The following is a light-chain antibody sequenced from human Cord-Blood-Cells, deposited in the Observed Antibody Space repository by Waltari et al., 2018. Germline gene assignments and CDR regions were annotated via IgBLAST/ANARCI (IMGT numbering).Light chain of an antibody. CDR2: GKN. Sequence: SSDLTQVPAVSVALGQTVRITCQGGSLRSYYASWYQQKPGQAPVLVIYGKNTRPSGIPDRFSGPSSGNTASLTITGAQAEDEADYYCNSRDSSGNHVVFGGGTKLTVL. CDR3: NSRDSSGNHVV. CDR1: SLRSYY. J-gene: IGLJ2*01. V-gene: IGLV3-19*01.